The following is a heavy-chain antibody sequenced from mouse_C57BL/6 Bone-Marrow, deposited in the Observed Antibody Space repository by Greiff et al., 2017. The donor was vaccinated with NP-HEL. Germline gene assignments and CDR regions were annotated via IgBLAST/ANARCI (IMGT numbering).Heavy chain of an antibody. D-gene: IGHD1-1*01. CDR3: AKNDYYYGSSYGYFDV. CDR2: IWRGGST. J-gene: IGHJ1*03. Sequence: VQRVESGPGLVQPSQSLSITCTVSGFSLTSYGVHWVRQPPGKGLEWLGVIWRGGSTDYNAAFISRLSISKDNSKSQVFFKMNSLQADDTAIYYCAKNDYYYGSSYGYFDVWGTGTTVTVSS. CDR1: GFSLTSYG. V-gene: IGHV2-4*01.